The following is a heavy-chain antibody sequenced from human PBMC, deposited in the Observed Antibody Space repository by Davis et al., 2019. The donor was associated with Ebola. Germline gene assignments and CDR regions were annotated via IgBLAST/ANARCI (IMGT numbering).Heavy chain of an antibody. J-gene: IGHJ4*02. D-gene: IGHD3-3*01. CDR3: ARDLGDYDFWSGYFSY. CDR1: GFTFSSYW. Sequence: GGSLRLSCAASGFTFSSYWMSWVRQAPGKGLEWVANIKQDGSEKYYVDSVKGRFTIPRDNAKNSLYLQMNSLRAEDTAVYYCARDLGDYDFWSGYFSYWGQGTLVTVSS. V-gene: IGHV3-7*01. CDR2: IKQDGSEK.